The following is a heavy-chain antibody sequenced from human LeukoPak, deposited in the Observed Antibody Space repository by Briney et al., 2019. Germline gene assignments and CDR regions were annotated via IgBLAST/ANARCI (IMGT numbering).Heavy chain of an antibody. V-gene: IGHV3-30*04. CDR2: ISSDGSNK. J-gene: IGHJ5*02. CDR1: GFTFSTYA. CDR3: AKESTVTPGNVNWFDT. Sequence: GGSLRLSCAASGFTFSTYAMHWVRQAPGKGLEWVAVISSDGSNKYYADSVKGRFTISRDNSKNTLYLQMNRLRAEDTAVYYCAKESTVTPGNVNWFDTWGQGTLVTVSS. D-gene: IGHD4-17*01.